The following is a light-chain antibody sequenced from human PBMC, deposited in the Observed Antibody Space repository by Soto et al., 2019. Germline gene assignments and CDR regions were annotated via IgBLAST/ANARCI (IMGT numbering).Light chain of an antibody. Sequence: QSVLTQPPSASGSPGQSVTISCTGTSSDVGGYDYVSWYQQHPGKAPRLIIFEVNKRPSGVPVRFSGSKSGNTASLTVSGLQAEDEADYYCCSYAGRNKLRVFGTGTKVTVL. CDR2: EVN. CDR3: CSYAGRNKLRV. CDR1: SSDVGGYDY. J-gene: IGLJ1*01. V-gene: IGLV2-8*01.